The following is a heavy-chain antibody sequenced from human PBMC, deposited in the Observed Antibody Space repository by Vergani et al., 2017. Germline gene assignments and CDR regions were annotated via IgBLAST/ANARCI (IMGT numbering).Heavy chain of an antibody. J-gene: IGHJ4*02. CDR1: LFPFTSXS. D-gene: IGHD5-18*01. Sequence: VQLVESGGGLVKPGGSLTLSCPPSLFPFTSXSIPWFPPAPVQALRFVSAITASGGSTYYADSVKGRFTISRDNSKNTLYLQMNSLRAEDTAVYYCARRGYSYGYSSYYFDYWGQGTLVTVSS. CDR2: ITASGGST. V-gene: IGHV3-23*04. CDR3: ARRGYSYGYSSYYFDY.